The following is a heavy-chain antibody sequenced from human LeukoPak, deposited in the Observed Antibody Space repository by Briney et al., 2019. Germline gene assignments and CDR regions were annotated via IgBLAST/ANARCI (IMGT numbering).Heavy chain of an antibody. Sequence: SETLSLTCTVSGGSISSSSYYWGWIRQPPGKGLEWIGSIYYSGSTYYNPSLKSRVTISVDTSKNQFSLKLSSVTAADTAVYYCASSGYVWGSYPPFDYWGKGTLVTVSS. D-gene: IGHD3-16*02. CDR2: IYYSGST. V-gene: IGHV4-39*01. CDR1: GGSISSSSYY. CDR3: ASSGYVWGSYPPFDY. J-gene: IGHJ4*02.